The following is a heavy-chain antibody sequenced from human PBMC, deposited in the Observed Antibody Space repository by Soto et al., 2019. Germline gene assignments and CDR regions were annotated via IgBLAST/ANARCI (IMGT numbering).Heavy chain of an antibody. CDR3: ARGALRISSSPGWFDP. CDR2: NNPNSGGT. V-gene: IGHV1-2*02. J-gene: IGHJ5*02. Sequence: ASVKVSCKASGYTFTGYYMHWVRQAPGQGLEWMGWNNPNSGGTNYAQKFQGRVTMTRDTSISTAYMELSRLRSDDTAVYYCARGALRISSSPGWFDPWGQGTLVTVSS. D-gene: IGHD6-6*01. CDR1: GYTFTGYY.